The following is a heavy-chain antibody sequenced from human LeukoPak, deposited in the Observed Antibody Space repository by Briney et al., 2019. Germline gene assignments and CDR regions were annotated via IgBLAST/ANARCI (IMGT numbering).Heavy chain of an antibody. CDR1: GYIFTDYY. CDR3: ARDSSGYSGYDPSFDY. CDR2: INPNSGGT. Sequence: ASVKVSCKASGYIFTDYYMHWVRQAPGQGLEWMGWINPNSGGTNYAQKFQGRVTMTRDTSISTAYMELSRLRSDDTAVYYCARDSSGYSGYDPSFDYWGQGTLVTVSS. V-gene: IGHV1-2*02. D-gene: IGHD5-12*01. J-gene: IGHJ4*02.